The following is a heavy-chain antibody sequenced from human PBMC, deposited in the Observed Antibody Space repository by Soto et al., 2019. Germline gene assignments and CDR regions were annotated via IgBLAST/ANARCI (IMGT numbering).Heavy chain of an antibody. CDR3: AKALVGSSSWFDY. Sequence: VQLVESGGGVVQPGRSLRLSCAASGFTISSYGMHWVRQAPGKGLEWVAVISYDGSTKYYADSVKGRFTISRDNSKNTLYLPMISLRTEDTAVYYCAKALVGSSSWFDYWGQGTLVTVSS. J-gene: IGHJ4*02. CDR1: GFTISSYG. V-gene: IGHV3-30*18. CDR2: ISYDGSTK. D-gene: IGHD6-13*01.